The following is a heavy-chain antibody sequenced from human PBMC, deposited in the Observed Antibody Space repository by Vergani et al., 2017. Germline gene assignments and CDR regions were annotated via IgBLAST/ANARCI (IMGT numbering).Heavy chain of an antibody. Sequence: QLQLQESGPGLVKPSETLSLTCTVSGGSISRYYWSWIRQPPGKGLEWIGYIYYSGSTNYNPSLKSRVTISVDTSKNQFSLKLSSVTAADTAVYYCARPDTYGDYVPFDYWGQGTLVTVSS. CDR3: ARPDTYGDYVPFDY. D-gene: IGHD4-17*01. V-gene: IGHV4-59*01. CDR1: GGSISRYY. CDR2: IYYSGST. J-gene: IGHJ4*02.